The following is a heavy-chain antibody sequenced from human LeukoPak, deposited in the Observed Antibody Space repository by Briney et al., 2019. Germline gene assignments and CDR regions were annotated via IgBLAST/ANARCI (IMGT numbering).Heavy chain of an antibody. Sequence: GGSLRLSCAASGFTFSSYGMHWVRQAPGKGLEWVSSISSSSSYIYYADSVKGRFTISRDNAKNSLYLQMNSLRAEDTAVYYCARDAGRSSWSRDYYYYGMDVWGQGTTVTVSS. V-gene: IGHV3-21*01. CDR3: ARDAGRSSWSRDYYYYGMDV. J-gene: IGHJ6*02. D-gene: IGHD6-13*01. CDR1: GFTFSSYG. CDR2: ISSSSSYI.